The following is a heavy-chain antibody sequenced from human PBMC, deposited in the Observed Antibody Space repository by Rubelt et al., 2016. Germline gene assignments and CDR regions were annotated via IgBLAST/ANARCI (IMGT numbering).Heavy chain of an antibody. CDR2: ISGSGGST. V-gene: IGHV3-23*04. CDR3: TTDPHCSRSSCYRRGYFDN. D-gene: IGHD2-2*01. J-gene: IGHJ4*02. Sequence: EVQLVESGGDLVQPGGSLRLSCAASGFTFTNYVMSWVRQAPGKGLECVSIISGSGGSTSYTDSVKGRFTISKENYKNTLYLQWNSRKTEDTAGYYCTTDPHCSRSSCYRRGYFDNWGQGTLVTVSS. CDR1: GFTFTNYV.